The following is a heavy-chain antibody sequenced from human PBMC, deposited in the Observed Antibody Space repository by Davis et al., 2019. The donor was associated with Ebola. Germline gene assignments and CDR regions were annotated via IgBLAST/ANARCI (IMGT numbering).Heavy chain of an antibody. CDR1: GYTFSSYG. CDR2: ISAYSGVP. CDR3: VRGRSRYGDYQPYSWFDP. J-gene: IGHJ5*02. Sequence: ASVKVSCKASGYTFSSYGVNWVRQAPGQGLQWMGWISAYSGVPNFAQEFQGRVSMTTDTSTSTAYMELRSLRSDDTAVYYCVRGRSRYGDYQPYSWFDPWGQGTLVTVSS. V-gene: IGHV1-18*01. D-gene: IGHD4-17*01.